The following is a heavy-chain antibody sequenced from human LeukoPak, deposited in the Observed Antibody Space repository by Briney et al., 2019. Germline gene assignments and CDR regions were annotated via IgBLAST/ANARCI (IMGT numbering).Heavy chain of an antibody. Sequence: RASVKVSCEASGGTFSSYAISRVRQAPGQGLEWMGRIITIFGTANYAQKFQGRVTITTDKSKSTAYMELSSLRSEDTAVYYCARGSGGRDQYYDYMDVWGKGTMVTVSS. V-gene: IGHV1-69*05. J-gene: IGHJ6*03. D-gene: IGHD2-15*01. CDR3: ARGSGGRDQYYDYMDV. CDR2: IITIFGTA. CDR1: GGTFSSYA.